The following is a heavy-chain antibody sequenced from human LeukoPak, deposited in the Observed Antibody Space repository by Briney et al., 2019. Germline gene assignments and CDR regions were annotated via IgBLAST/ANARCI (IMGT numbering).Heavy chain of an antibody. Sequence: GGSLRLSCAASGFTFSSNYMSWVRQAPGKGLEWVSVIYSGGSTYYSDSVKGRFTISRDNSKNTLYLQMNSLRAEDTAVYYCAKEPYRSSWYYFDSWGQGTLVTVSS. D-gene: IGHD6-13*01. V-gene: IGHV3-53*01. CDR3: AKEPYRSSWYYFDS. CDR2: IYSGGST. J-gene: IGHJ4*02. CDR1: GFTFSSNY.